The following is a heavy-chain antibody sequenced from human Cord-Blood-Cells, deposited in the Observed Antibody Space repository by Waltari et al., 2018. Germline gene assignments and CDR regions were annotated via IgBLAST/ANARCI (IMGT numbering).Heavy chain of an antibody. CDR1: GYTFYSHE. V-gene: IGHV1-8*03. Sequence: QEQLVQSGAAVKKPRASVEGSCKASGYTFYSHEIHCVRDATGQGLEWMGWMNPNSGNTGYAQKFQGRVTITRNTSISTAYMELSSLRSEDTAVYYCARGASYGFLEWLPPDYWGQGTLVTVSS. CDR2: MNPNSGNT. CDR3: ARGASYGFLEWLPPDY. D-gene: IGHD3-3*01. J-gene: IGHJ4*02.